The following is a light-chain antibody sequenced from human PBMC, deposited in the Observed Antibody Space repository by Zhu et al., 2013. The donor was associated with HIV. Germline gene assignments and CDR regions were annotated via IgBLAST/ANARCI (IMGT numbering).Light chain of an antibody. CDR3: LAWDSKSRWL. V-gene: IGLV3-21*01. J-gene: IGLJ3*02. CDR1: NIGSKS. Sequence: SYVLTQPPSVSVAPGKTARITCGGNNIGSKSVHWYQQKPGQAPVLVVYDDSDRPSGIPARFSGSNSGDTATLTISETQPLDEAEYFCLAWDSKSRWLFGGGTKLTVL. CDR2: DDS.